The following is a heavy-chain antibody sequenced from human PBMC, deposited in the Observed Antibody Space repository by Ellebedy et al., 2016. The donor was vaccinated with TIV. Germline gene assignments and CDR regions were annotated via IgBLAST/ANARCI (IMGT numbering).Heavy chain of an antibody. CDR1: GFTFSSYG. D-gene: IGHD5-18*01. CDR2: TSNDERDK. V-gene: IGHV3-30*18. CDR3: AKAPVDTAMPYRIDY. Sequence: PSETLSLTCAASGFTFSSYGMHWVRQAPGKGLEWVAVTSNDERDKKYADFVKGRFTISRDNSKNTLYLQMNSLGPEDTAVYYCAKAPVDTAMPYRIDYWGQGTLLTVSS. J-gene: IGHJ4*02.